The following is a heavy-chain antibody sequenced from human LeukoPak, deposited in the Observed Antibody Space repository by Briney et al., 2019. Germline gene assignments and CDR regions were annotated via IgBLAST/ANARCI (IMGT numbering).Heavy chain of an antibody. CDR3: ARYHWNDVAY. D-gene: IGHD1-1*01. CDR2: IKEDGSEK. CDR1: GFTFSDYW. Sequence: GGSLRLSCAASGFTFSDYWMNWVRQAPGKGLEWVANIKEDGSEKYYVDSVRGRFTISRDNAKNSLYLQMDSLRAEDSAVYYCARYHWNDVAYWGQGTLVTVSS. J-gene: IGHJ4*02. V-gene: IGHV3-7*01.